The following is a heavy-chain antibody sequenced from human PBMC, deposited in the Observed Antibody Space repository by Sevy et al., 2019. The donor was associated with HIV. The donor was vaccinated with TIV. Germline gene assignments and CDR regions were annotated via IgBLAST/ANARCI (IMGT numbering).Heavy chain of an antibody. Sequence: GRSLRLSCAASGFTFSNAWMSWVRQAPGKGLEWVGRIKSKTDGGTTDYAAPVKGRFTISRDDSKNTLYLQMNSLKTEDTAVYYSSTDSGYYFDYWGQGTLVTVSS. V-gene: IGHV3-15*01. J-gene: IGHJ4*02. CDR2: IKSKTDGGTT. CDR3: STDSGYYFDY. CDR1: GFTFSNAW. D-gene: IGHD2-15*01.